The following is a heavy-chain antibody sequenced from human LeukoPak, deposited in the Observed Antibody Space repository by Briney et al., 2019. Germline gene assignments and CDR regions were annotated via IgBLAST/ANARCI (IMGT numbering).Heavy chain of an antibody. Sequence: SETLSLTCTVSGGSISSYYWTWIRQPPGKGLEWIGYIYYSGSTNYNPSLKSRVTISVDTSKNQFSLKLSSVTAADTAVYYCARDPYCSSTSCERWFDPWGQGTLVTVSS. CDR3: ARDPYCSSTSCERWFDP. CDR2: IYYSGST. D-gene: IGHD2-2*01. V-gene: IGHV4-59*12. CDR1: GGSISSYY. J-gene: IGHJ5*02.